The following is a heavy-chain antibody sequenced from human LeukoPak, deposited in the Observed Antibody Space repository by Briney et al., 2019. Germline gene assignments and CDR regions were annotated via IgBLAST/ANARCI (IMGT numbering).Heavy chain of an antibody. CDR3: AKDSHQWLVLGGDAFDI. V-gene: IGHV3-30*18. J-gene: IGHJ3*02. D-gene: IGHD6-19*01. CDR2: ISFDGSSK. Sequence: GGSLRLSCAASGFAFSDYWMSWVRQAPGKGLEWMAVISFDGSSKYYADSDSVKGRFTISRDNSKNTLYLQMNSLRAEDTAVYFCAKDSHQWLVLGGDAFDIWGQGTMVTVSS. CDR1: GFAFSDYW.